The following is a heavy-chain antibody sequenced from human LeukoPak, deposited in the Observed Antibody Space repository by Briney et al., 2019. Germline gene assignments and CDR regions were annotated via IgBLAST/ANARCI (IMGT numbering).Heavy chain of an antibody. D-gene: IGHD1-26*01. CDR2: INPSGGST. Sequence: ASVKVSCKASGYTFTSYYMHWVRQAPGQGLEWMGIINPSGGSTSYAQKFQGRVTMTRDTSTSTVYMELRSLRSDDTAVYYCARERLHSPRGGYYYYFDYWGQGTLVTVSS. J-gene: IGHJ4*02. CDR1: GYTFTSYY. CDR3: ARERLHSPRGGYYYYFDY. V-gene: IGHV1-46*01.